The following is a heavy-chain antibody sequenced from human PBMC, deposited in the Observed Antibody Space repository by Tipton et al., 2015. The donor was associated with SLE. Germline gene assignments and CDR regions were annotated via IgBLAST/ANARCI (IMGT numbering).Heavy chain of an antibody. CDR1: GGSISSYY. CDR3: AREDEGYDTYYYYYGMDV. CDR2: IYYSGST. V-gene: IGHV4-39*07. J-gene: IGHJ6*02. Sequence: TLSLTCTVSGGSISSYYWSWIRQPPGKGLEWIGSIYYSGSTYYNPSLKSRVTISVDTSKNQFSLKLSSVTAADTAVYYCAREDEGYDTYYYYYGMDVWGQGTTVTVSS. D-gene: IGHD5-12*01.